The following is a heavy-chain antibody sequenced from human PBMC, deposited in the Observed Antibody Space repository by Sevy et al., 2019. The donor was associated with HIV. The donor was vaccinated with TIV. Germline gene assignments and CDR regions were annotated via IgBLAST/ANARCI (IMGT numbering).Heavy chain of an antibody. V-gene: IGHV4-59*01. CDR1: GGSISAYY. CDR2: IYYTGST. D-gene: IGHD5-12*01. Sequence: SETLSLTCTVSGGSISAYYWSWIRHPPGKPLEYIGYIYYTGSTNYNPSLKSRVTISGDKSKNQFSLKLNSVTSADTAVYFCARAAPVRSGDDSLNWFDPWGQGTLVTVSS. J-gene: IGHJ5*02. CDR3: ARAAPVRSGDDSLNWFDP.